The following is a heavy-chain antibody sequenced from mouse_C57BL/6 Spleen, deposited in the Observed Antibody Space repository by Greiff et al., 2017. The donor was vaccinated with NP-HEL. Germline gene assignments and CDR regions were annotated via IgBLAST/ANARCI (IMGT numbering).Heavy chain of an antibody. CDR2: ISDGGSYT. CDR1: GFTFSSYA. J-gene: IGHJ2*01. V-gene: IGHV5-4*01. CDR3: ARERDYFDY. Sequence: EVKLMESGGGLVKPGGSLKLSCAASGFTFSSYAMSWVRQTPEKRLEWVATISDGGSYTYYPDNVKGRFTISRDNAKNNLYLQMSHLKSEDTAMYYCARERDYFDYWGQGTTLTVSS.